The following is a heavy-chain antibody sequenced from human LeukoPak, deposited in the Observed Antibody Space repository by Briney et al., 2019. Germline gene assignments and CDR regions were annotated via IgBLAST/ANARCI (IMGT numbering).Heavy chain of an antibody. CDR2: IGTAGDT. Sequence: GSLRLSCAASGFTFSSYDMHWVRQATGKGLEWVSAIGTAGDTYYPGSVKGRFTISRENAKNSLYLQMNSLRAGDTAVYYCARYNVDYDFWSGYPRRQDYGMDVWGQGTTVTVSS. J-gene: IGHJ6*02. CDR1: GFTFSSYD. CDR3: ARYNVDYDFWSGYPRRQDYGMDV. D-gene: IGHD3-3*01. V-gene: IGHV3-13*01.